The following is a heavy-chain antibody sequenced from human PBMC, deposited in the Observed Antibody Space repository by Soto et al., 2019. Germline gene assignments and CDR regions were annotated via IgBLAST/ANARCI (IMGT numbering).Heavy chain of an antibody. D-gene: IGHD3-22*01. CDR3: ARGLRSGYDYAAFDI. J-gene: IGHJ3*02. V-gene: IGHV4-34*02. CDR2: VNHRGGT. CDR1: AGSFSGFD. Sequence: QVQLQQWGAGHLKPSETLSLTCAVSAGSFSGFDWTWIRQSPGRGLEWVGDVNHRGGTRYTSSLQGRLTLSMDTSTNQFSLKLRSVVAADMAVYYCARGLRSGYDYAAFDIWSQGTQVTVSS.